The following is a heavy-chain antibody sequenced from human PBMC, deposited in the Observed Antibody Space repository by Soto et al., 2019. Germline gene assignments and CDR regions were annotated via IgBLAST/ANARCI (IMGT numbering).Heavy chain of an antibody. CDR3: ASDPGYSYGYN. V-gene: IGHV1-3*01. D-gene: IGHD5-18*01. CDR1: GYTFTSYA. J-gene: IGHJ4*02. CDR2: INAGNGNT. Sequence: QVQLVQSGAEVKKPGASVKVSCKASGYTFTSYAMHWVRQAPGQRLEWMGWINAGNGNTNYSQKFPGRVTITRDPSASTAYMELGSLRSEDTAVYYCASDPGYSYGYNWGQGTLVTVSS.